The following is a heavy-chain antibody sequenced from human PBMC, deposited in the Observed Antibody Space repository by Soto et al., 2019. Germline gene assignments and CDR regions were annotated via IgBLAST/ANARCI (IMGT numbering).Heavy chain of an antibody. CDR1: GGSISSSY. V-gene: IGHV4-59*01. J-gene: IGHJ3*02. D-gene: IGHD6-19*01. CDR3: ARSVVHQWLVHDAFDI. Sequence: QVQLQESGPGLLKPSETLSLTCTVSGGSISSSYWSWIRQPPGKGLEWNAYVYYSGTTNYNPSLESRVTISIDTSTNQFSLRLTSVTAADTAVYYCARSVVHQWLVHDAFDIWGQGTLVTVSS. CDR2: VYYSGTT.